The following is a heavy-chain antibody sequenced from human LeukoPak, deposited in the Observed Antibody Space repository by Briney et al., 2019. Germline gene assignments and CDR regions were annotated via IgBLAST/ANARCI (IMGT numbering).Heavy chain of an antibody. CDR2: ISAYNGNT. CDR3: ARGGPPEPAAPHYNWFDP. Sequence: ASVKVSCKASGYTFTSYGISWVRQAPGQGLEWMGWISAYNGNTNYAQKLQGRVTMTTDTSTSTAYMELRSLRSDDTAVYYCARGGPPEPAAPHYNWFDPWGQGTLVTVSS. D-gene: IGHD2-2*01. J-gene: IGHJ5*02. V-gene: IGHV1-18*01. CDR1: GYTFTSYG.